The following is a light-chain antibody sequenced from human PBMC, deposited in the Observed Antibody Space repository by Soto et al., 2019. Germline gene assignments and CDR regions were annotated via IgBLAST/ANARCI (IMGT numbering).Light chain of an antibody. CDR3: AAWDDSPNAL. CDR1: SSNIGDNP. Sequence: QSVLTQPPSASGTSGQRITISCSGSSSNIGDNPVNWYQQLPGAAPKLLIYINDQRPSGVPDRFSGSKSGTSASLAISGLQPEDEADYYCAAWDDSPNALFGTGTKVTVL. V-gene: IGLV1-44*01. CDR2: IND. J-gene: IGLJ1*01.